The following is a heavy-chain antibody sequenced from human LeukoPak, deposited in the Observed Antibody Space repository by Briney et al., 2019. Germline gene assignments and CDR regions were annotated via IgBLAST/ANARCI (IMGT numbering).Heavy chain of an antibody. CDR3: ARDNAPQTYSSGWYDS. CDR1: GFSFRTHW. V-gene: IGHV3-74*01. D-gene: IGHD6-19*01. CDR2: INSDGNNT. Sequence: GGSLRLSCAASGFSFRTHWMHWVRQALGTGLVWVSRINSDGNNTNYAESVEGRFTISRDNAKNTLYLQMNSLRAEDSAVYYCARDNAPQTYSSGWYDSWGQGALVTVSS. J-gene: IGHJ5*01.